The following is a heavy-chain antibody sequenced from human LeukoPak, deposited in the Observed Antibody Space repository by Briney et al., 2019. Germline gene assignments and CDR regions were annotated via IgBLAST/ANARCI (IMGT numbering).Heavy chain of an antibody. D-gene: IGHD3-10*01. J-gene: IGHJ4*02. V-gene: IGHV3-74*01. CDR3: ARGALSFYGSGSFQY. CDR2: INVDGSTT. CDR1: GFTFSNYW. Sequence: GGSLRLSCAASGFTFSNYWMHWVRQAPGKGLVWVSRINVDGSTTDYADSVKGRFIISRDNAKNTLYVQMNSLRAEDTAVYYCARGALSFYGSGSFQYWGQGSLVTVSS.